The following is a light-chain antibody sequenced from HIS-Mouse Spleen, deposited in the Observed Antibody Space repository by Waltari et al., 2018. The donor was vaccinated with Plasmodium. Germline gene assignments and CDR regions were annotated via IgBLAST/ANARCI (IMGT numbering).Light chain of an antibody. CDR3: QQYNNWPPEVT. V-gene: IGKV3-15*01. J-gene: IGKJ1*01. CDR1: QSVSSN. CDR2: GAS. Sequence: EIVMTQSPATLSVSPGERSTLSCRASQSVSSNLAWYQQTPGQAPRLLIDGASTRATGIPARFSGSGSGTEFTLTISSMQSEDFAVYYCQQYNNWPPEVTFGQGTKVEIK.